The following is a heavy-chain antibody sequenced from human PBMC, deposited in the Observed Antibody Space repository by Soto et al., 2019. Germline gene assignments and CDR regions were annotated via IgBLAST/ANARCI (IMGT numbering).Heavy chain of an antibody. CDR2: ISYDGNNE. CDR1: GFTFRSYG. Sequence: GGSLRLSCAASGFTFRSYGMHWVRQGPGKGLEWVAVISYDGNNEYYADSVKGRFTISRDNAENTLYLQMNSLRAEDTALYYCAKSGGRDGYNLVDNWGQGTLVTVSS. V-gene: IGHV3-30*18. CDR3: AKSGGRDGYNLVDN. J-gene: IGHJ4*02. D-gene: IGHD5-18*01.